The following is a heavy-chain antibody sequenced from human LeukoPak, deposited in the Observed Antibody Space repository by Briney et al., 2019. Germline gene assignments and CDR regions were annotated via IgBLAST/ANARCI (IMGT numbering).Heavy chain of an antibody. J-gene: IGHJ4*02. D-gene: IGHD5-24*01. V-gene: IGHV1-8*01. CDR2: MNPNSGNT. Sequence: GASVTVSCKASGCTFTSYDINWVRQATGQGLEWMGWMNPNSGNTDYAQKFQGRVTMTRNTSISTAYMELSSLRSEDTAVDYWARGTQVEMGYYFDYWGQGTLVTVSS. CDR3: ARGTQVEMGYYFDY. CDR1: GCTFTSYD.